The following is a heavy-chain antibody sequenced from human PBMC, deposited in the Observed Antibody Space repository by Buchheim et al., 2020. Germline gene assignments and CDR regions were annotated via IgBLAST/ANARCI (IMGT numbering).Heavy chain of an antibody. J-gene: IGHJ5*02. CDR2: ISSSSSYI. CDR1: GFTFSSYS. Sequence: EVQLVESGGGLVKPGGSLRLSCAASGFTFSSYSMNWVRQAPGKGLEWVSSISSSSSYIYYADSVKGRFTISRDNAKNSLYLQMNSLRAEDTAVYYCARSITMIRGVISGWFDPWGQGTL. CDR3: ARSITMIRGVISGWFDP. D-gene: IGHD3-10*01. V-gene: IGHV3-21*01.